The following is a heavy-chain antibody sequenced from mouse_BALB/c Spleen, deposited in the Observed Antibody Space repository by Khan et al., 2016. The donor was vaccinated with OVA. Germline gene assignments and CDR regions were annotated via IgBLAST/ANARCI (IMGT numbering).Heavy chain of an antibody. CDR3: ARAMRGKVRLGY. V-gene: IGHV1S41*01. J-gene: IGHJ2*01. CDR1: GYTFTSYW. CDR2: IAPGNGSS. Sequence: DLVKPGASVKLSCKASGYTFTSYWITWIKQRPGQGLEWIGRIAPGNGSSYYNEMFKGKATLTVDTSSNTAYIQLSSLSSEDSGVYFCARAMRGKVRLGYWGQGTTLTVSS. D-gene: IGHD2-3*01.